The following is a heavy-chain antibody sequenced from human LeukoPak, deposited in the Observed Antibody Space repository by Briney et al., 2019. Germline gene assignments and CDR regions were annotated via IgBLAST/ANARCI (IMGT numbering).Heavy chain of an antibody. CDR1: GFTFSSYA. J-gene: IGHJ5*02. CDR2: ISYDGSNK. D-gene: IGHD1-26*01. CDR3: ARGTYGLRIDNWFDP. Sequence: GRSLRLSCAASGFTFSSYAMHWVRQAPGKGLEWVAVISYDGSNKYYADSVKGRFTTSRDNSKNTLYLQMNSLRAEDTAVYYCARGTYGLRIDNWFDPWGQGTLVTVSS. V-gene: IGHV3-30-3*01.